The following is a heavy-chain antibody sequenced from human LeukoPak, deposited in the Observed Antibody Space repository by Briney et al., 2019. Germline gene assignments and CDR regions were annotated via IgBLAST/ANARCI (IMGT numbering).Heavy chain of an antibody. D-gene: IGHD3-3*01. CDR2: IYYSGSS. J-gene: IGHJ5*02. CDR1: GTSISSYY. V-gene: IGHV4-59*12. Sequence: SETLSLTCIVSGTSISSYYWSWVRQPPGKGLEWIGDIYYSGSSNYNPPLKSRVTISVDTSKNQFSLKLSSVTAADTAVYYCAKVRVAESNWFDRWGQGTLVTVSS. CDR3: AKVRVAESNWFDR.